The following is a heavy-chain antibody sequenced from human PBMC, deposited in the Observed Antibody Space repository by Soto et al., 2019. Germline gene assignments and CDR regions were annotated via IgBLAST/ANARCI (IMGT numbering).Heavy chain of an antibody. CDR2: INAGNGNT. CDR1: GYTFTSYA. V-gene: IGHV1-3*01. D-gene: IGHD6-13*01. CDR3: ESYVAAANP. Sequence: QVQLVQSGAEVKKPGASVKVSCKASGYTFTSYAMHWVRQAPGQRLEWMGWINAGNGNTKYTQKFQGRVTITTDTSASTAYMALISLRSEETAVYYCESYVAAANPWGQGTLVTVSS. J-gene: IGHJ5*02.